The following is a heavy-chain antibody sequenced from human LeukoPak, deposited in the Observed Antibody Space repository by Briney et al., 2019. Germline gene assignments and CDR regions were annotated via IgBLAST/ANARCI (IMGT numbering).Heavy chain of an antibody. CDR1: GYTFTDYY. J-gene: IGHJ6*03. CDR3: ARPYTKIELWFGESDYSYMDV. CDR2: INPRSGGT. Sequence: ASVKVSCKASGYTFTDYYIHWVRQAPGHGLEWMGWINPRSGGTKYAQKFQGRVTMTRDTSISTAYMELSRLTSDDTAVYYCARPYTKIELWFGESDYSYMDVWGKGTTVTISS. D-gene: IGHD3-10*01. V-gene: IGHV1-2*02.